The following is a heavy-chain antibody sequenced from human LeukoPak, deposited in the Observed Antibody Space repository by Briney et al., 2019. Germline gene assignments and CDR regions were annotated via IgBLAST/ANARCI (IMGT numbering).Heavy chain of an antibody. V-gene: IGHV4-59*01. J-gene: IGHJ4*02. CDR3: ARARSTFGDSNPSDFDY. Sequence: SETLSLTCTVSGGSNSSYYWSWIRQHPAKGLEWIGDIYYSGSTNYNPSLKSRVTISVDTSKDQFSLKLSSVTAADTAVYYCARARSTFGDSNPSDFDYWGQGTLVTVSS. CDR1: GGSNSSYY. D-gene: IGHD4-17*01. CDR2: IYYSGST.